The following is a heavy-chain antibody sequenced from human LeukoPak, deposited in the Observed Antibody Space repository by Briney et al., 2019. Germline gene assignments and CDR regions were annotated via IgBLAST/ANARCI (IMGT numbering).Heavy chain of an antibody. CDR1: GFTFSSYA. Sequence: GGSLRLSCAAPGFTFSSYAMSWVRQAPGKGLEWVSAISGSGGSTYYADSVKGRFTISRDNSKNTLYLQMNSLRAEDTAVYYCAKDSRFDIAVAGTDFDYWGQGTLVTVSS. D-gene: IGHD6-19*01. J-gene: IGHJ4*02. CDR3: AKDSRFDIAVAGTDFDY. CDR2: ISGSGGST. V-gene: IGHV3-23*01.